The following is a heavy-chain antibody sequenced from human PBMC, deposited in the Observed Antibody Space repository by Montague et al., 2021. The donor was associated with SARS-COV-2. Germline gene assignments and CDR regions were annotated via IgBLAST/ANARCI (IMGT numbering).Heavy chain of an antibody. Sequence: SLRLSCAASGFIVSHNYMSWVRQAPGKGLEWVSIIYSGGNTYYADSVKGRFTISRDNSKNTLYLQMNSLRAEDTALYYCAGDPYGMDVWGQGTTVTVSS. J-gene: IGHJ6*02. CDR3: AGDPYGMDV. CDR1: GFIVSHNY. V-gene: IGHV3-66*01. CDR2: IYSGGNT.